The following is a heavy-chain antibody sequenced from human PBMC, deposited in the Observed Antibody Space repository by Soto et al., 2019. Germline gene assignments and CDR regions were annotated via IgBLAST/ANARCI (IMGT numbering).Heavy chain of an antibody. J-gene: IGHJ4*02. CDR3: ARGVSAGVDY. Sequence: QVQLVQSGAEVREPGASVKVSCKASGYSFTSLDINWVRQTAGQGLEWMGWMQPSTGRTGYAQKFQGRVTMTRDTSINTAYLELTTVTSDDTAFYYSARGVSAGVDYWGQGTLVTVSS. D-gene: IGHD1-26*01. CDR1: GYSFTSLD. CDR2: MQPSTGRT. V-gene: IGHV1-8*01.